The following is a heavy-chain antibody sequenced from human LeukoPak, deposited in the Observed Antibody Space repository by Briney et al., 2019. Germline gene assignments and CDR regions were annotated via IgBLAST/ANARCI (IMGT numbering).Heavy chain of an antibody. V-gene: IGHV3-66*01. CDR3: ARGGGAFCGTDCYRNFDS. D-gene: IGHD2-21*02. Sequence: GGSLRLSCAASGFTVRSNFMSWVRQAPGKGLEWVSVLYRGGNTYYADSVKGRFTISRDISENTLSLQMNSLGVEDTAVYCCARGGGAFCGTDCYRNFDSWGQGTLVTVSS. CDR1: GFTVRSNF. CDR2: LYRGGNT. J-gene: IGHJ4*02.